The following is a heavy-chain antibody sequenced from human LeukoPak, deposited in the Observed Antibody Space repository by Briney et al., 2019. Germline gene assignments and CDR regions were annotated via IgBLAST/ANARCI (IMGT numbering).Heavy chain of an antibody. J-gene: IGHJ5*02. Sequence: SVKVSCKASGLTFHTSAMQWVRQARGQRLEWIGWIVLGSGNTAYSHKFHDRVIITRDMSTSTVYMELDSLGSEDTAVYYCAAQRGASLHDFWSTRLFDPWGQGTLVTVSS. CDR3: AAQRGASLHDFWSTRLFDP. CDR1: GLTFHTSA. V-gene: IGHV1-58*02. CDR2: IVLGSGNT. D-gene: IGHD3-3*01.